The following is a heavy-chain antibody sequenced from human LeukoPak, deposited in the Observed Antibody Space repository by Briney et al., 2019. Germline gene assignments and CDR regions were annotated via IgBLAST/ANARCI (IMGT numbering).Heavy chain of an antibody. J-gene: IGHJ4*02. V-gene: IGHV4-59*11. CDR1: GGSFSSHY. Sequence: PSETLSLTCTASGGSFSSHYWSWIRQPPGKGLEWIGYMYYGGSSNYNPSLKSRVTTSVDTSKNQFSLKLTSVTAADTAVYYCASLYSSGWYFDYWGQGTLVTVSS. CDR3: ASLYSSGWYFDY. D-gene: IGHD6-19*01. CDR2: MYYGGSS.